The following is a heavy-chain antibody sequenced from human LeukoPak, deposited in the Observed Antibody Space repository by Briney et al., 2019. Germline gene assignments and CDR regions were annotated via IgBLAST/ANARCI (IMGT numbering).Heavy chain of an antibody. J-gene: IGHJ6*02. CDR3: AKAASSSWPSYQYGMDV. D-gene: IGHD6-13*01. V-gene: IGHV3-23*01. Sequence: GGSLRLSCVASGFTFSNYAMSWVRQAPEKGLDWVSVITGSGKNTYYADSVKGRFTISKDNSKNTVYLQMNDLRVDDTAVYYCAKAASSSWPSYQYGMDVWGQGTTVTVSS. CDR2: ITGSGKNT. CDR1: GFTFSNYA.